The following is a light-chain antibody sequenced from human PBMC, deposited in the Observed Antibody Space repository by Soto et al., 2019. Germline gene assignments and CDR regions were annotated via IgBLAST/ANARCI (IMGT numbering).Light chain of an antibody. V-gene: IGKV4-1*01. Sequence: DIVMTQSPDSLAVSLGERVTINCRSSQSVLNYLAWYRQKPGQPPKLLIYWASDRESGVPDRVSGSGSRTDFTLTISSLQAEDVAVYYCQQYYSLPQTFGQGTKVEI. CDR3: QQYYSLPQT. J-gene: IGKJ1*01. CDR2: WAS. CDR1: QSVLNY.